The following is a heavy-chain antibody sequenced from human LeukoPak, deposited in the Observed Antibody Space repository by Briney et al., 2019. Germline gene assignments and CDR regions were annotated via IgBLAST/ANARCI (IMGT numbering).Heavy chain of an antibody. V-gene: IGHV1-8*01. D-gene: IGHD3-10*01. CDR1: GYTFTSYD. J-gene: IGHJ6*03. Sequence: GASVKVSCKASGYTFTSYDINWVRQATGQGLEWMGWMNPNSGNTGYAQKFQGRVTITRNTSISTAYMELSSLRSEDTAVYYCARGGRGVSMVRGVIFYYMDVWGKGTTVTVSS. CDR3: ARGGRGVSMVRGVIFYYMDV. CDR2: MNPNSGNT.